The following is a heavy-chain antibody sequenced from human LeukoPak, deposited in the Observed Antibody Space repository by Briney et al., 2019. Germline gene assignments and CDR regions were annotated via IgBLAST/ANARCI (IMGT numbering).Heavy chain of an antibody. CDR1: GGSISSDY. J-gene: IGHJ3*02. D-gene: IGHD2-8*01. CDR3: ARTAFYCTNGVCRLDAFDI. CDR2: IYYSGST. Sequence: SETLSLTCTVSGGSISSDYWSWVRQPPGKGLEWIGYIYYSGSTNYNPSLKSRVTISVDTPKNQLSLKLSSVSAADTAMYYCARTAFYCTNGVCRLDAFDIWGQGTMVTVSS. V-gene: IGHV4-59*01.